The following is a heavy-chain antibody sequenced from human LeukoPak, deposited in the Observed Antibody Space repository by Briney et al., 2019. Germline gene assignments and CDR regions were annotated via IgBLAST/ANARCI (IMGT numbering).Heavy chain of an antibody. D-gene: IGHD1-26*01. V-gene: IGHV4-4*02. CDR3: VKSGGYGLIDY. J-gene: IGHJ4*02. CDR2: IYHSGST. Sequence: SETLSLTCAVSGGSISSSNWWSWVRQPPGKGLEWFGEIYHSGSTNYNPSLQSRVTISIDTSKNQFSLRLSSVTAADTAMYYCVKSGGYGLIDYWGQGTRVTVSS. CDR1: GGSISSSNW.